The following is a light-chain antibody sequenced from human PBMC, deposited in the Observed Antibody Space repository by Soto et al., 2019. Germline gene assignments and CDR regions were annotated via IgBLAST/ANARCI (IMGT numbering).Light chain of an antibody. J-gene: IGKJ4*01. CDR2: LGS. CDR1: QSLRHSNGYNY. Sequence: DIVMTQSPLSLPVIPGEPASISCRSSQSLRHSNGYNYLDWYLQKPGQSPQLLIYLGSNRASGVPDKFSGSGSGTDFTLKISRVEAEDVGVYYCMQALQTPLTFGGGTKVEI. V-gene: IGKV2-28*01. CDR3: MQALQTPLT.